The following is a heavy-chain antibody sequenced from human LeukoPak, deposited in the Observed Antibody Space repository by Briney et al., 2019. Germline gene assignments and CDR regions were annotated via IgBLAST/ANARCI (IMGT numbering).Heavy chain of an antibody. CDR1: GGSFRSYY. CDR3: ARAHSYSGFAEVDY. V-gene: IGHV4-59*01. J-gene: IGHJ4*02. CDR2: IYYSGST. D-gene: IGHD5-12*01. Sequence: PSETLSLTCTVSGGSFRSYYWTWIRQPPGKGLEWIAYIYYSGSTNYNPSLKSRATISLDTSQNQCSLKLSSVTAADTAVYYCARAHSYSGFAEVDYWGQGTLVTVSS.